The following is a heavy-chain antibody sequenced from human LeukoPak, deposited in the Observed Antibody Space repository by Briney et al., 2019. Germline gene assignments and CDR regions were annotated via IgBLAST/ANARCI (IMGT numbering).Heavy chain of an antibody. CDR1: GGSFSGYY. Sequence: SETLSLTCAVHGGSFSGYYWSWIRQPPGKGLEWIGEINHSGSTNYNPSLKSRVTISVDTSKNQFSLKLSSVTAADTAVYYCARRGPNPLYYYYYYMDVWGKGTTVTVSS. V-gene: IGHV4-34*01. D-gene: IGHD1-14*01. J-gene: IGHJ6*03. CDR2: INHSGST. CDR3: ARRGPNPLYYYYYYMDV.